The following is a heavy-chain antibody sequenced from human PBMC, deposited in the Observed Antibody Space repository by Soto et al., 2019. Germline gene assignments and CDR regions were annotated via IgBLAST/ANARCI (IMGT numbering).Heavy chain of an antibody. J-gene: IGHJ4*02. D-gene: IGHD3-10*01. Sequence: QVQLVQSGAEVKKPWASVKVSCKASGYTFTMYAMHWVRQAPGQRLEWMGWINAGNGNTKYSQNLPGRLTSPMATSAGTAYMEVSSLISEDTAVYYCARGGDYYGSGSSLADYWGQGSLVTVSS. CDR2: INAGNGNT. CDR3: ARGGDYYGSGSSLADY. CDR1: GYTFTMYA. V-gene: IGHV1-3*01.